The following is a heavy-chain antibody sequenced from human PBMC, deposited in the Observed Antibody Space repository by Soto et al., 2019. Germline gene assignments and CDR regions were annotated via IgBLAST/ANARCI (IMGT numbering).Heavy chain of an antibody. Sequence: GGSLRLSCAASGFAFSAYAMSWVRRAPGKGLECISLISGTGVPTLYAESVKGRFSVSRDNSKDTLFLEMNNLRDDDTAIYYCAKSFCSSSSCFFLWVDPWGPGTLVTVSS. V-gene: IGHV3-23*01. CDR1: GFAFSAYA. D-gene: IGHD2-2*01. CDR3: AKSFCSSSSCFFLWVDP. CDR2: ISGTGVPT. J-gene: IGHJ5*02.